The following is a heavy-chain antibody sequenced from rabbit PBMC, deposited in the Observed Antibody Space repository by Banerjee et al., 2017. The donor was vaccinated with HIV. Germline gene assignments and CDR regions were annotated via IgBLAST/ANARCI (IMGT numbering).Heavy chain of an antibody. CDR3: AREGYGGYGHPNL. V-gene: IGHV1S45*01. CDR1: GFSFSSGYY. J-gene: IGHJ6*01. CDR2: IYTGSGST. D-gene: IGHD7-1*01. Sequence: QEQLEESGGDLVKAGASLTLTCKASGFSFSSGYYMCWVRQAPGKGLEWIGCIYTGSGSTYYASWAKGRFTISKTSSTTVTLQMTSLTAADTATYFCAREGYGGYGHPNLWGQGTLVTVS.